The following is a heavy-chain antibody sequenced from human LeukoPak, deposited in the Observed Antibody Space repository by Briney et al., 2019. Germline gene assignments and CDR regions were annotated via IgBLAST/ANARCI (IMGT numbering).Heavy chain of an antibody. V-gene: IGHV3-33*01. CDR2: IWSDGSKT. Sequence: GRSLRLSCAASGFTFSSYDMHWVRQAPGKGLEWVSVIWSDGSKTYSADSVKGRFTISRDNSKNTLYLQMNSLRAEDSAVYFCARDEPPLCCGDCHILGNWGQGTLVTVSS. CDR1: GFTFSSYD. J-gene: IGHJ4*02. CDR3: ARDEPPLCCGDCHILGN. D-gene: IGHD2-21*02.